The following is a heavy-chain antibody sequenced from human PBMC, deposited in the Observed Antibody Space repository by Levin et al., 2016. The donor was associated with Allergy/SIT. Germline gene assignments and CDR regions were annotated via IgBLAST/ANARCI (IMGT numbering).Heavy chain of an antibody. CDR1: GGSISSSRSY. Sequence: SETLSLTCTVSGGSISSSRSYWDWIRQPPGKGLEWIGEINDSGNADYNPSLKSRVALSMDTSKNQFSLKLSSVTAADTAVYYCARSRRYLFSPSGWFDPWGQGTLVTVSS. V-gene: IGHV4-39*07. D-gene: IGHD3-9*01. CDR3: ARSRRYLFSPSGWFDP. CDR2: INDSGNA. J-gene: IGHJ5*02.